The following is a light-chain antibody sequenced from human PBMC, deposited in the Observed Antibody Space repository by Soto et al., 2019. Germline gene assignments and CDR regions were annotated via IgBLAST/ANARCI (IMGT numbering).Light chain of an antibody. Sequence: QSVLTQPASVSGSPGQSITISCTGSVSDVGSFGPVSWYQQHPGQVPKLIIYEGSRRPSGVSSRFSGSKSGNTASLTISGLQAEDEADYYCGSWDSSLSAYVFGTGTKV. J-gene: IGLJ1*01. V-gene: IGLV2-23*01. CDR2: EGS. CDR1: VSDVGSFGP. CDR3: GSWDSSLSAYV.